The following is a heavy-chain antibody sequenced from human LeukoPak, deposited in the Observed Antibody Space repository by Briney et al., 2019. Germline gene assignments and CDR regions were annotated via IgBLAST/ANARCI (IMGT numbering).Heavy chain of an antibody. V-gene: IGHV3-21*01. CDR1: GFNFETHA. J-gene: IGHJ5*02. CDR3: ARDATYYYDSSGYYYSNWFDP. CDR2: ISSSSSYI. Sequence: GGSLRLSCSASGFNFETHAMHWVRQAPGKGLEWVSSISSSSSYIYYADSVKGRFTISRDNAKNSLYLQMNSLRAEDTAVYYCARDATYYYDSSGYYYSNWFDPWGQGTLVTVSS. D-gene: IGHD3-22*01.